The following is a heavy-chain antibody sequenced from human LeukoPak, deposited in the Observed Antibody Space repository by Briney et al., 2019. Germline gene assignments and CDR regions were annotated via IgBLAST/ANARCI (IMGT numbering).Heavy chain of an antibody. D-gene: IGHD3-9*01. CDR3: AKSTWFDYFDY. CDR2: ISGSGGST. CDR1: GFTFSSYA. J-gene: IGHJ4*02. V-gene: IGHV3-23*01. Sequence: PGGSLRLSCAASGFTFSSYAMSWVRQAPGKGLEWVSAISGSGGSTYYADSVKGRFTISRDNSENTLYLQMNRLRADDTAVYCCAKSTWFDYFDYWGQGTLVTVSS.